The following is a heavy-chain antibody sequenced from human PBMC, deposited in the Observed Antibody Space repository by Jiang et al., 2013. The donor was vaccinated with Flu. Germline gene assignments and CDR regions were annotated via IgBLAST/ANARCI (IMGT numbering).Heavy chain of an antibody. J-gene: IGHJ4*02. CDR1: VTPSALVITT. CDR3: AKLGGSQGGHLLPFDY. V-gene: IGHV4-39*01. D-gene: IGHD3-16*01. CDR2: LLYGST. Sequence: PSRPCPSPALSLVTPSALVITTGAGSASPQEGAGVDWEYLLYGSTYYNPSLKSRVTISVDTSKNQFSLKLSSVTAADTAVYYCAKLGGSQGGHLLPFDYWGQGTLVTVSS.